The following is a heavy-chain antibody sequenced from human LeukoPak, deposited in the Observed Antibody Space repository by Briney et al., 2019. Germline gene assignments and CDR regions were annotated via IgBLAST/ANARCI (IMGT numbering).Heavy chain of an antibody. Sequence: GGSLRVSCAASGFTFSSYAMSWVRQAPGKGLEWVSAISGSGGSTYYADSVKGRFTISRDNSKNTLYLQMNSLRAEDTAVYYCAKAPPTVTTPRLKTHYFDYWGQGTLVTVSS. J-gene: IGHJ4*02. CDR2: ISGSGGST. CDR3: AKAPPTVTTPRLKTHYFDY. V-gene: IGHV3-23*01. CDR1: GFTFSSYA. D-gene: IGHD4-17*01.